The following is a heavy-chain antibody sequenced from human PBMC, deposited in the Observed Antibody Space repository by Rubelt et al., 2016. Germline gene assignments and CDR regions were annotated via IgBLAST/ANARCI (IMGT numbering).Heavy chain of an antibody. CDR1: GFTFSSSA. CDR2: ISGSGGST. J-gene: IGHJ4*02. Sequence: EVQLLESGGGLVQPGGSLRLSCAASGFTFSSSAMSWVRQAPGKGLEWVSAISGSGGSTYYADSARGRFTISRDNSKNTLYLQMSSLRAEDTAVYYCVKDKGDGYTYDYWGQGTLVTVSS. V-gene: IGHV3-23*01. CDR3: VKDKGDGYTYDY. D-gene: IGHD5-24*01.